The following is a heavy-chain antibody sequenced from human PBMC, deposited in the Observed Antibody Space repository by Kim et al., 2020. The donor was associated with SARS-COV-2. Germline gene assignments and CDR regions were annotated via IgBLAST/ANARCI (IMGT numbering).Heavy chain of an antibody. CDR1: GFYFTSNA. D-gene: IGHD4-4*01. CDR3: AKDLYDYSAMDV. V-gene: IGHV3-23*01. CDR2: IGGDETT. J-gene: IGHJ6*02. Sequence: GGSLRLSCVASGFYFTSNAMNWVRQAPGKGPEWVSGIGGDETTHYADSVKGRFRISRDNSKNTLYLQMNSLRVEDMARYYCAKDLYDYSAMDVWGQGTPV.